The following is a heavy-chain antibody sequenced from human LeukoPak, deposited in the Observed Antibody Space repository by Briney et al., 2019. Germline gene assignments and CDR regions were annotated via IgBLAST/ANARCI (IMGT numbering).Heavy chain of an antibody. CDR1: GGSISSSGYY. D-gene: IGHD2-2*01. Sequence: SETLSLTCTVSGGSISSSGYYWGWIRQPPGKGLEWIGSIYYSGSTYYNPSLKSRVTISVDTSKNQFSLKLSSVTAADTAVYYCARQLQYQLLGVDYYYGMDVWGQGTTVTVSS. CDR2: IYYSGST. CDR3: ARQLQYQLLGVDYYYGMDV. V-gene: IGHV4-39*01. J-gene: IGHJ6*02.